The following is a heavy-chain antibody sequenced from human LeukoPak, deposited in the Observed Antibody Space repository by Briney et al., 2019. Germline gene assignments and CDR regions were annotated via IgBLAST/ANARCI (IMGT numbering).Heavy chain of an antibody. D-gene: IGHD3-22*01. CDR3: AKDHYDSSGYPGHFDY. CDR2: ISGSGGST. J-gene: IGHJ4*02. V-gene: IGHV3-23*01. CDR1: GFTFSSYA. Sequence: GGSLRLSCAASGFTFSSYAMSWVRQAPGKGLEWVSAISGSGGSTYYADSVKGRFTISRDNSKNTLYLQMNSQRAEDTAVYYCAKDHYDSSGYPGHFDYWGQGTLVTVSS.